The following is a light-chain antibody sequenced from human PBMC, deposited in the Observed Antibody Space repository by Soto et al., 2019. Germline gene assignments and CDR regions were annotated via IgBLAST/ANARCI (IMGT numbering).Light chain of an antibody. Sequence: QSVLTQPRSVSGSPGQSVTISCTRTSSDVANYNYVSWYQQHPGKAPKLMIYDVNKRPSGVPYRFSGSKSGNTASLTISGLQAEDEADYYCCSYAGTYTRVFGNGTKVTVL. V-gene: IGLV2-11*01. CDR2: DVN. J-gene: IGLJ1*01. CDR1: SSDVANYNY. CDR3: CSYAGTYTRV.